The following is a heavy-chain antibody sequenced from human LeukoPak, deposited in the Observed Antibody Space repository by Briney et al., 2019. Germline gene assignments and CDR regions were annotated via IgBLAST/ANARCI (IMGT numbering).Heavy chain of an antibody. D-gene: IGHD2-2*01. Sequence: SETLSLTCTVSGGSISSYYWSWIRQPAGKGLEWIGRIYTSGSTNYNPSLKSRVTMSVDTSKNRFSLKLSSVTAADTAVYYCARAGALVVVPAATSNYYYYGMDVWGQGTTVTVSS. V-gene: IGHV4-4*07. CDR3: ARAGALVVVPAATSNYYYYGMDV. CDR1: GGSISSYY. CDR2: IYTSGST. J-gene: IGHJ6*02.